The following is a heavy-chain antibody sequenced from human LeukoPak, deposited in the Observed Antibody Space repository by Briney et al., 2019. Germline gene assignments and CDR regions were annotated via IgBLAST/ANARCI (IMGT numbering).Heavy chain of an antibody. J-gene: IGHJ5*02. CDR3: ARGANWFDP. CDR1: GASISSYY. Sequence: SETLSLTCTVSGASISSYYWSWIRQTPGKGLEWIGYTYYSGSTNYNPSLKSRVIISVDTSKNQFSLKLSPVTAADTAVYYCARGANWFDPCGQGTLVTVSS. V-gene: IGHV4-59*01. CDR2: TYYSGST.